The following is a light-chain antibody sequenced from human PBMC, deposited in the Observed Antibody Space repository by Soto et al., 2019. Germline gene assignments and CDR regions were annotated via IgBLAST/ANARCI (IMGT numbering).Light chain of an antibody. CDR2: SNN. CDR1: SSNIGSNP. CDR3: AAWDDSLNGPNVV. J-gene: IGLJ2*01. Sequence: QSVLTQPPSASGTTGQRVTIPCSGSSSNIGSNPVNWYQQLPGTAPKLLIYSNNQRPSGVPDRFSGSKSGTSASLAISGLQSEDEADYYCAAWDDSLNGPNVVFGGGTKVTVL. V-gene: IGLV1-44*01.